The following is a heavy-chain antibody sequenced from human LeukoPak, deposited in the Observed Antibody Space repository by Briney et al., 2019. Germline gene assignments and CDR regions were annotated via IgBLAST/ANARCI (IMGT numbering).Heavy chain of an antibody. J-gene: IGHJ4*02. CDR3: ARDPTGGGSFDY. CDR1: GGSISSSSYY. D-gene: IGHD3-16*01. Sequence: PSETLSLTCTVSGGSISSSSYYWGWIRQPPGKGLEWIGSIYYSGSTNYNPSLKSRVTMSVDTSKNQFSLKLSSVTAADTAVYYCARDPTGGGSFDYWGQGTLVTVSS. CDR2: IYYSGST. V-gene: IGHV4-39*07.